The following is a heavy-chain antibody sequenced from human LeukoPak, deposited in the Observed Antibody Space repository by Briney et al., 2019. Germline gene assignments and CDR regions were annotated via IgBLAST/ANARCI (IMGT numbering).Heavy chain of an antibody. Sequence: GGSLRLSCAASGFILNSYAMSWVRQAPGKGLEWVSAISGSGGSTYYADSVKGRFTISRDNSKNTLYLQMSSLRGEDTALYYCAKLTGSGNALRYYGMDVWGQGTTVTVSS. J-gene: IGHJ6*02. V-gene: IGHV3-23*01. CDR1: GFILNSYA. D-gene: IGHD3-10*01. CDR3: AKLTGSGNALRYYGMDV. CDR2: ISGSGGST.